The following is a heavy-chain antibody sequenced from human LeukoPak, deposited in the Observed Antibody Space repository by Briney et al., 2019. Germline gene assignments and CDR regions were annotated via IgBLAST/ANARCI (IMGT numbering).Heavy chain of an antibody. V-gene: IGHV4-38-2*02. CDR1: GYSISSGYY. D-gene: IGHD2-2*01. J-gene: IGHJ3*02. CDR3: AREGRYYSFTNCYPPAFDI. CDR2: IYHSGNT. Sequence: PSETPSLTCTVSGYSISSGYYWGWIRQPPGKGLEWIGSIYHSGNTYYNPSLNSRVTISVDTSKNQFSLKLSSVTAADTAVYYCAREGRYYSFTNCYPPAFDIWGQGTMVTVSS.